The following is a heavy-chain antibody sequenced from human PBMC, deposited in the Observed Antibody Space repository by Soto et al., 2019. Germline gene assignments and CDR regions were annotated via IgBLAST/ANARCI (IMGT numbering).Heavy chain of an antibody. D-gene: IGHD5-18*01. J-gene: IGHJ4*02. CDR2: IKQDGSEE. Sequence: EVQLVESGGGLVQPGGSLKISCSASGFTFSPSWMSWVRQAPGKGLEWVANIKQDGSEEYYVDSVKGRFTVSRDNAKNSLYLQMNSLRVEDTAVYFCARGPRHSDAYWGLGTLVTVSS. CDR3: ARGPRHSDAY. CDR1: GFTFSPSW. V-gene: IGHV3-7*05.